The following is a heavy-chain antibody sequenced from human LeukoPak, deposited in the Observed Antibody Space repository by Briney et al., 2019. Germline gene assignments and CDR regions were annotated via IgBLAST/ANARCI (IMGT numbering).Heavy chain of an antibody. V-gene: IGHV3-7*01. CDR2: IKHDGTEM. D-gene: IGHD1-26*01. J-gene: IGHJ6*03. CDR1: GCTFSSYW. CDR3: ARSGRLEKNYHYMDV. Sequence: WGSLRLSCAASGCTFSSYWMSWVRQAPGKGLECVANIKHDGTEMHLVDSVKGRFIISRDNARNSVFLQMDILRAEDTAVYYCARSGRLEKNYHYMDVWGKGTTVTVSS.